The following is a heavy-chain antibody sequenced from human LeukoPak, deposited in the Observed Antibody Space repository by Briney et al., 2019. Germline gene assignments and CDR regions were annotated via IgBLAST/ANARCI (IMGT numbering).Heavy chain of an antibody. D-gene: IGHD1-1*01. V-gene: IGHV1-24*01. Sequence: ASVKVSCKVSGYTLTELSMHWVRQAPGKGLEWTGGFDPEDGETIYAQKFQGRVTMTEDTSTDTAYMELSSLRSEDTAVYYCATVGRGNDRRDAFGIWGQGTMVTVSS. J-gene: IGHJ3*02. CDR3: ATVGRGNDRRDAFGI. CDR2: FDPEDGET. CDR1: GYTLTELS.